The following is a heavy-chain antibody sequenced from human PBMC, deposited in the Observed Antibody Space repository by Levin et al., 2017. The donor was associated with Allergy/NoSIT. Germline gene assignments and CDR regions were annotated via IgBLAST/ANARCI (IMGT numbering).Heavy chain of an antibody. CDR1: GFTFNNDE. J-gene: IGHJ4*02. Sequence: QSGGSLRLSCAASGFTFNNDELNWVRQAPGKGLEWVSYISGSGDSICYADSVKGRFTISRDNAKNSLYLQMNSLRAEDTAVYFCARGGSYLANGFDYWGQGTLVTVSS. CDR3: ARGGSYLANGFDY. D-gene: IGHD1-26*01. CDR2: ISGSGDSI. V-gene: IGHV3-48*03.